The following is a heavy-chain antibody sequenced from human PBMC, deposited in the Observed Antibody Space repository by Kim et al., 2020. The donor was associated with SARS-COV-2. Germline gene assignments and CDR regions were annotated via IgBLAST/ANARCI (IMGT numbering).Heavy chain of an antibody. CDR3: ARRPGTAARGTAHFAP. D-gene: IGHD6-13*01. J-gene: IGHJ5*01. Sequence: GGSLRLSCAASGFDFGIYDMSWIRQAPGKGLEWVSTISGSDGAIFYAGSVKGRFTISRDNSKNTLYLQMTNLRAEDTAMYYCARRPGTAARGTAHFAPCGQASPATV. CDR1: GFDFGIYD. V-gene: IGHV3-23*01. CDR2: ISGSDGAI.